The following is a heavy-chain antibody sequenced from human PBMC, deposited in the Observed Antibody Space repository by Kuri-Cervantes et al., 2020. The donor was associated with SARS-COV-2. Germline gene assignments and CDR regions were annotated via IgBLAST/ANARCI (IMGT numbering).Heavy chain of an antibody. V-gene: IGHV3-21*01. Sequence: GGSLRLSCAASGFTFSSYSMNWVRQAPGKGLEWVSSISSSSSYIYYADSVKGRFTISRDNAKNSLYLQMNSLRAEDTAVYYCATAVITFGGVIALFDYWGQGTLVTVSS. CDR3: ATAVITFGGVIALFDY. J-gene: IGHJ4*02. D-gene: IGHD3-16*02. CDR2: ISSSSSYI. CDR1: GFTFSSYS.